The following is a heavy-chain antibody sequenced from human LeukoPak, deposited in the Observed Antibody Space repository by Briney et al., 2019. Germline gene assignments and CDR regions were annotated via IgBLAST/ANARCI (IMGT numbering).Heavy chain of an antibody. D-gene: IGHD3-10*01. J-gene: IGHJ5*02. Sequence: KSSETLSLTCTVSGGSINSYYWSWIRQPPGKGLEWIGYIYYSGSTNYNPSLKSRVTISVDTSKNQFSLRLSSVTAADTAVYYCARDSGTTGEVKFDPWGPGSLVTVSS. V-gene: IGHV4-59*12. CDR1: GGSINSYY. CDR2: IYYSGST. CDR3: ARDSGTTGEVKFDP.